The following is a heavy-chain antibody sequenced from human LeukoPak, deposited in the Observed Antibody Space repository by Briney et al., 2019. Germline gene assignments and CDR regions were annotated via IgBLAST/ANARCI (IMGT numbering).Heavy chain of an antibody. J-gene: IGHJ5*02. CDR2: IYYSGST. CDR1: GGSISSRDYY. CDR3: ARPYYYDSRIDP. D-gene: IGHD3-22*01. Sequence: SETLSLTCTVSGGSISSRDYYWIRIRPAPGMDLEWIAYIYYSGSTNYNPSLKSRVTISVDTSKNQLSLKLSSVTAADTAVYYCARPYYYDSRIDPWGQGILVTVSS. V-gene: IGHV4-30-4*01.